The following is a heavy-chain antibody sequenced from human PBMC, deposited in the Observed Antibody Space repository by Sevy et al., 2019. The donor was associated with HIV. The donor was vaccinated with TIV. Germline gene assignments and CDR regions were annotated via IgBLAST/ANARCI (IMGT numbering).Heavy chain of an antibody. Sequence: GGSLRLSCAASGFTFSSYAMSWVRQAPGKGLEWVSAISGSGNTYYADSVKGGFTISRDNPKNRLLLQMNSRRAEDTALYYCAKDRSHIIMIRGVVIFDYWGQGTLVTVSS. J-gene: IGHJ4*02. CDR1: GFTFSSYA. V-gene: IGHV3-23*01. D-gene: IGHD3-10*01. CDR2: ISGSGNT. CDR3: AKDRSHIIMIRGVVIFDY.